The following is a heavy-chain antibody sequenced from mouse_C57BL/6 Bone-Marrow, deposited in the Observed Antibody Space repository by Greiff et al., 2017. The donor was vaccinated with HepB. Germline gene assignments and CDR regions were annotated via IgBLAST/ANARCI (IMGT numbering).Heavy chain of an antibody. CDR2: ISYSGST. D-gene: IGHD1-1*01. Sequence: EVQLVESGPGLAKPSQTLSLTCSVTGYSITSDYWNWIRKFPGNKLEYMGYISYSGSTYYNPSLKSRISITRDTSKNQYYLQLNSVTTEDTATYYCARYIHSVVAPWYFDVWGTGTTVTVSS. J-gene: IGHJ1*03. CDR3: ARYIHSVVAPWYFDV. V-gene: IGHV3-8*01. CDR1: GYSITSDY.